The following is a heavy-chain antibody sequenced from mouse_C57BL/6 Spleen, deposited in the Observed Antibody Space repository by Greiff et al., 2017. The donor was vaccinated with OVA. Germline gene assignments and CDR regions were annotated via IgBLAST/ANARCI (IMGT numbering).Heavy chain of an antibody. CDR3: AKSNIYAMDY. V-gene: IGHV2-5*01. Sequence: VKVVESGPGLVQPSQSLSITCTVSGFSLTSYGVHWVRQSPGKGLEWLGVIWRGGSTDYNAAFMSRLSITKDNSKSQVFFKMNSLQADDTAIYYCAKSNIYAMDYWGQGTSVTVSS. D-gene: IGHD2-1*01. CDR2: IWRGGST. J-gene: IGHJ4*01. CDR1: GFSLTSYG.